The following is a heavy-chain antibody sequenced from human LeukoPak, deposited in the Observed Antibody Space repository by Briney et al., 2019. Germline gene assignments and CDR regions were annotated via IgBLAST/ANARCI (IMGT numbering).Heavy chain of an antibody. CDR2: IIPILGIA. CDR1: GGTFSSYA. V-gene: IGHV1-69*04. J-gene: IGHJ4*02. D-gene: IGHD5-18*01. Sequence: SVKVSCKASGGTFSSYAISWVRQAPGQGLEWMGRIIPILGIANYAQKFQGRVTITADKSTSTAYMELSSLRSEDTAVYYCARDLGYSYGYRLDYWGQGTLVTVSS. CDR3: ARDLGYSYGYRLDY.